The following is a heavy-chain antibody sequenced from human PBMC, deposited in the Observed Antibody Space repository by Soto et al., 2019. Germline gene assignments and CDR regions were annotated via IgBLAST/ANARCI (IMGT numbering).Heavy chain of an antibody. V-gene: IGHV4-59*01. CDR1: GDSIKDDW. CDR2: LYYRGDT. CDR3: ARFRYYYDTSGHGMWFDP. Sequence: PSETLSLTCTVSGDSIKDDWCSWIRQPPGKGLEWIGYLYYRGDTNYNPSLKNRATISGDMSKNQLFLRLASVTAADTAIYYCARFRYYYDTSGHGMWFDPWGQGTLVTV. D-gene: IGHD3-22*01. J-gene: IGHJ5*02.